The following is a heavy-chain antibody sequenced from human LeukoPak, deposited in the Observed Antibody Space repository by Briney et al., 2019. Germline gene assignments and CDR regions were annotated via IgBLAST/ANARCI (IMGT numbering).Heavy chain of an antibody. D-gene: IGHD2-2*01. Sequence: PGGSLGLSCAASGFTFSSYWMHWVRQAPGKGLVWVSRINSDGSSISYADSVKGRFTISRDNAKNTLFLQMSSLRVEDTAVYYCARESPSCSRCFQHWGQGTLVIVSS. CDR3: ARESPSCSRCFQH. CDR2: INSDGSSI. CDR1: GFTFSSYW. V-gene: IGHV3-74*01. J-gene: IGHJ1*01.